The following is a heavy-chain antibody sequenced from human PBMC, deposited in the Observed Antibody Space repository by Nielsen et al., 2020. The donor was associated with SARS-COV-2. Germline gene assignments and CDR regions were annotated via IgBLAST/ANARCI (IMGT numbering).Heavy chain of an antibody. CDR3: AKVYLSGSYRPPREAFDV. D-gene: IGHD1-26*01. CDR1: GFAFRYYV. V-gene: IGHV3-30*18. CDR2: ISDDGNNG. Sequence: GGFLRLSCEVSGFAFRYYVMHWVRQAPGKGLEWVAVISDDGNNGSYADSVKGRFTVSRDNSQNMLYLQMNRLRPEDTAVYYCAKVYLSGSYRPPREAFDVWGQGTKVTVSS. J-gene: IGHJ3*01.